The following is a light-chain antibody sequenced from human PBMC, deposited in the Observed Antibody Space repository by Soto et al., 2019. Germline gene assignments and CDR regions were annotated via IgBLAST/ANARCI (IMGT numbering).Light chain of an antibody. CDR3: QQYTNTNNPWM. CDR1: QNISTW. CDR2: DAS. J-gene: IGKJ1*01. V-gene: IGKV1-5*01. Sequence: DIQMTQSPSSLSASVGDRVTITCRSSQNISTWMAWYQQKPGKAPKLLVYDASTLQSGVASRFSGSGSWTEFTRIISGLQPDESATYYCQQYTNTNNPWMFGQGTKVDIK.